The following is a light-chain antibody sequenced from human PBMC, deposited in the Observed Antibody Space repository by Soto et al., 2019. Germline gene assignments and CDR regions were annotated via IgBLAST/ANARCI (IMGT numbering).Light chain of an antibody. Sequence: QSGLTQPRSVSGSPGQSVTISCTGTSSDVGGHNYVSWYQQHPDKAPKLIIYDVSKRPSGVPDRFSASKSGSTASLTISGLQAEDESDYYCCSYAGTYTWVFGGGTKVTVL. CDR2: DVS. CDR3: CSYAGTYTWV. V-gene: IGLV2-11*01. J-gene: IGLJ3*02. CDR1: SSDVGGHNY.